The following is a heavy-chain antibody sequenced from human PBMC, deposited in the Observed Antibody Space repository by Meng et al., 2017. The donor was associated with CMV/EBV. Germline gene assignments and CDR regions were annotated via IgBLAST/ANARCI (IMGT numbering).Heavy chain of an antibody. CDR1: GYTFFSYG. Sequence: VSAIVFCYASGYTFFSYGTSWVRQAPGQGLVWMGWISVYNGNTNYAQKLQGRVTMTTDTSTSTAYMELRSLRSDDTAVYYCASGGRGTYYDFWSGYSYFDYWGQGTLVTVSS. CDR2: ISVYNGNT. D-gene: IGHD3-3*01. J-gene: IGHJ4*02. CDR3: ASGGRGTYYDFWSGYSYFDY. V-gene: IGHV1-18*01.